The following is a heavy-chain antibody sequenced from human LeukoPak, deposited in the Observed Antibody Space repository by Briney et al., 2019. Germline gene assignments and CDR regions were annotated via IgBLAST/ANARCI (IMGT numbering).Heavy chain of an antibody. J-gene: IGHJ4*02. CDR1: GFTFSSYA. V-gene: IGHV3-23*01. CDR3: AKAETRYTSGWYIY. CDR2: ISDSGGST. Sequence: QPGGSLRLSCAASGFTFSSYAMSWVRQAPGKGLEWVSGISDSGGSTYYADSVKGRFTVSRDNSKSTLYLQMNSLRAEDTAVYYCAKAETRYTSGWYIYWGQGTLVTVSS. D-gene: IGHD6-19*01.